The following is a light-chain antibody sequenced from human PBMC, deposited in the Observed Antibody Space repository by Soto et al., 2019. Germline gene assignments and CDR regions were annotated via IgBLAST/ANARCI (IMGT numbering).Light chain of an antibody. V-gene: IGLV1-44*01. CDR3: AAWDDSLNWV. Sequence: QSVLTQPPSASGTPGQRGSISRSGSSSNIGSNTVNWYQQVPGTAPKLLIYSNNQRPSGVPDRFSGSKSGTSASLAISGLQSEDEAEYYCAAWDDSLNWVFGGGTKLTVL. CDR1: SSNIGSNT. J-gene: IGLJ3*02. CDR2: SNN.